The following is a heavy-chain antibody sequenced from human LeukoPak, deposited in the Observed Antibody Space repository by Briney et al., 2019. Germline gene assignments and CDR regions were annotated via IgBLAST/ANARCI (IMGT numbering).Heavy chain of an antibody. D-gene: IGHD3-22*01. CDR1: GFTFSSYA. Sequence: PGASLRLSCAASGFTFSSYAMSWVRQAPGKGREWVSAISGSGGSTYYADSVKGRFTISRDNSKNTLYLQMNSLRAEDTAVYYCAKDLDGYYDSSGYSYYFDYWGQGTLVTVSS. CDR2: ISGSGGST. CDR3: AKDLDGYYDSSGYSYYFDY. V-gene: IGHV3-23*01. J-gene: IGHJ4*02.